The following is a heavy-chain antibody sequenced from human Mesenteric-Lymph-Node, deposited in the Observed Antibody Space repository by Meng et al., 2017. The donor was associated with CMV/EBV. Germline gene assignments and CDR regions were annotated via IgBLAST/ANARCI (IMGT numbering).Heavy chain of an antibody. J-gene: IGHJ4*02. V-gene: IGHV1-46*01. CDR1: GYTFTNYY. Sequence: SCKASGYTFTNYYIHWVRQAPGQGLEWMGIINPGGDITSYAQRFQGRVTMTRDTSASTVYMDLSSLRSDDTAVYYCARGTFGEFQLDYWGQGTLVTVSS. D-gene: IGHD3-10*01. CDR3: ARGTFGEFQLDY. CDR2: INPGGDIT.